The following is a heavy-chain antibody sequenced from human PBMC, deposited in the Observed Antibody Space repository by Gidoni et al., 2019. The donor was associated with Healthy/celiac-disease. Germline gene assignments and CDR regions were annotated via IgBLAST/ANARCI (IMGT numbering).Heavy chain of an antibody. V-gene: IGHV2-5*01. CDR3: AHEMVDTAMAGY. CDR1: GFSLSTSGVG. D-gene: IGHD5-18*01. CDR2: IYWNDDK. J-gene: IGHJ4*02. Sequence: QITLTESGPTLVKPTQTLTLTCTFSGFSLSTSGVGVGGIRQPPGKALEWLSLIYWNDDKRYSPSLKSRLTITKDTTKNQVVLTMTKMDPVDTATYYCAHEMVDTAMAGYWGQGTLVTVSS.